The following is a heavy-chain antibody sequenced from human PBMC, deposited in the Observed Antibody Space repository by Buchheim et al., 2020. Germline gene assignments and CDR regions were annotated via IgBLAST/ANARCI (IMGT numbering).Heavy chain of an antibody. CDR2: ISYDGSNK. CDR1: GFTFSSYA. V-gene: IGHV3-30*04. D-gene: IGHD5-12*01. J-gene: IGHJ4*02. Sequence: QVQLVESGGGVVQPGRSLRLSCAASGFTFSSYAMHWVRQAPGKGLEWVAVISYDGSNKYYADSVKGRFTISRDNSKKTLYLQMNSLRAEDTAVYYCARDREITESGYDYRGPFDYWGQGTL. CDR3: ARDREITESGYDYRGPFDY.